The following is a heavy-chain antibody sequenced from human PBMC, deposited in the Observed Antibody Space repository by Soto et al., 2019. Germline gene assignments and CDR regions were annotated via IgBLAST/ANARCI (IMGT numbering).Heavy chain of an antibody. CDR1: GFMFSAYW. D-gene: IGHD2-21*01. J-gene: IGHJ4*02. CDR3: VREDWHRFDS. V-gene: IGHV3-7*01. CDR2: ISGGASDK. Sequence: EVQLVESGGRLXQPXXSXRLSCAASGFMFSAYWMSWVRQDPGKGLEWVATISGGASDKFYVDSVKGRFTISRDDSKNTLYLQMNSLRDEDTAVYYCVREDWHRFDSWGQGTLVTVSS.